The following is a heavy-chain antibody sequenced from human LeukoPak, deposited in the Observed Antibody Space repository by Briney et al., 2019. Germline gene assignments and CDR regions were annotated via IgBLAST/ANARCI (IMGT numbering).Heavy chain of an antibody. CDR2: VHASGTGT. D-gene: IGHD1-14*01. V-gene: IGHV3-23*01. CDR1: GFTFSNYA. Sequence: QPGGSLRLSCAASGFTFSNYAMSWVRQAPGKGLEWVSAVHASGTGTYYTQSVKGRFTISRDNSNNTLYLEMSSLRAEDTAVYYCAKEMGLTLPFDCWGQGTLVTVSS. CDR3: AKEMGLTLPFDC. J-gene: IGHJ4*02.